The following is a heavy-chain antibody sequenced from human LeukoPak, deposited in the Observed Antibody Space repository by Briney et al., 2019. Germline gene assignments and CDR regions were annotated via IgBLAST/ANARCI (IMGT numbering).Heavy chain of an antibody. CDR3: ARGTRIVAIPRSWFDP. CDR1: GGSISSYY. CDR2: IYYSGST. Sequence: PETLSLTCTVSGGSISSYYWSWIRQPPGKGLEWIGYIYYSGSTNYNPSLKSRVTISVDTSKNQFSLKLSSVTAADTAVYYCARGTRIVAIPRSWFDPWGQGTLVTVSS. J-gene: IGHJ5*02. V-gene: IGHV4-59*08. D-gene: IGHD5-12*01.